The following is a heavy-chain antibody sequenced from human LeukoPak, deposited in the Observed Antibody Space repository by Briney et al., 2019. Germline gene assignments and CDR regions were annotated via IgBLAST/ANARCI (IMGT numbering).Heavy chain of an antibody. J-gene: IGHJ4*02. D-gene: IGHD6-13*01. V-gene: IGHV4-59*11. CDR3: ARGIAAAGTYRTYYFDY. CDR1: GGSISSHY. CDR2: IYYSGST. Sequence: SETLSLTCTVSGGSISSHYWSWIRQPPGKGLEWIGYIYYSGSTNYNPSLKSRVTISVDTSKNQFSLKLSSVTAADTAVYYCARGIAAAGTYRTYYFDYWGQGTLVTASS.